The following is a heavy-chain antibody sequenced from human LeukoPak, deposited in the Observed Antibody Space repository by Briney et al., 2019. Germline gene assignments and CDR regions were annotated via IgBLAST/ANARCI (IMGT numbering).Heavy chain of an antibody. J-gene: IGHJ4*02. CDR1: ECAFSSYG. CDR2: ISGSGGST. V-gene: IGHV3-23*01. CDR3: AKLGPAWYYDILTGYCLY. Sequence: GGSLRLSCAASECAFSSYGMSWVRQAPGKGLEWVSAISGSGGSTYYADSVKGRFTISRDNSKNTLYLQMNSLRAEDTAVYYCAKLGPAWYYDILTGYCLYWGQGTLVTVSS. D-gene: IGHD3-9*01.